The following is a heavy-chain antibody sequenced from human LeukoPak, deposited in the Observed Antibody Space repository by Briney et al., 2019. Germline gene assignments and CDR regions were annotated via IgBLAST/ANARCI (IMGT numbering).Heavy chain of an antibody. V-gene: IGHV3-7*01. CDR1: GFTFNTYW. CDR2: IKEDEGEK. Sequence: GGSLRLSCAASGFTFNTYWMSWVREAPGKGLEWVANIKEDEGEKYYVDSVKGRFTISRDNAKNSLYLQMNSLRAEDTAMYYCARVRTLWTYYGMDVWGQGTTVTVSS. CDR3: ARVRTLWTYYGMDV. J-gene: IGHJ6*02. D-gene: IGHD3/OR15-3a*01.